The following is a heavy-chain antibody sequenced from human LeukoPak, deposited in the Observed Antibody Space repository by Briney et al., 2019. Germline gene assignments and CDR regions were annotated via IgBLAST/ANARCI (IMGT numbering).Heavy chain of an antibody. CDR1: GFTFSSYA. D-gene: IGHD3-10*01. Sequence: GGSLRLSCAASGFTFSSYAMHWVRQTPGKGLEWVAVISYDGSNKYYADSLKGRFTISRDNSKNTLYLQMNSLRAEDTAVYYCARGHMVRGVIGSYYYYGMDVWGQGTTVTVSS. V-gene: IGHV3-30-3*01. CDR2: ISYDGSNK. J-gene: IGHJ6*02. CDR3: ARGHMVRGVIGSYYYYGMDV.